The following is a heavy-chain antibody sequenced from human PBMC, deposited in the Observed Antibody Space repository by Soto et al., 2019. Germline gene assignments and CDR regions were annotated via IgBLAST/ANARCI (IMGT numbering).Heavy chain of an antibody. CDR2: MNPNSGNT. J-gene: IGHJ4*02. CDR3: ARGNDFWSGYRNTDFDY. D-gene: IGHD3-3*01. CDR1: GYTFTSYD. Sequence: ASVKVSCKASGYTFTSYDIDCVRQATGQGLEWMGWMNPNSGNTGYAQKFQGRVTMTRNTSISTAYMELSSLRSEDTAVYYCARGNDFWSGYRNTDFDYWGQGTLVTVSS. V-gene: IGHV1-8*01.